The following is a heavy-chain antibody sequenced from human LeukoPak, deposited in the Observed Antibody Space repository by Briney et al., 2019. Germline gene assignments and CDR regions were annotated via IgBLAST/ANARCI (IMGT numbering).Heavy chain of an antibody. V-gene: IGHV4-38-2*01. D-gene: IGHD3-22*01. CDR3: VRYTSKGQPPMIRVAFPDH. J-gene: IGHJ4*01. CDR1: GYHLSSGYY. CDR2: GFHIGMT. Sequence: KPSETLSLTCAVSGYHLSSGYYWGWLRQPLGKGLQWIGSGFHIGMTYYNPSLKSRVTISLDTSRNGVSLKLNSMTAADTAVYFCVRYTSKGQPPMIRVAFPDHWGRGTLVTVSS.